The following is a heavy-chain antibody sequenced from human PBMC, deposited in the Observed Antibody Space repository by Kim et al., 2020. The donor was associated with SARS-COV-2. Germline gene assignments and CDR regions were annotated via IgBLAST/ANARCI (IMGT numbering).Heavy chain of an antibody. V-gene: IGHV3-33*01. D-gene: IGHD5-18*01. CDR1: GFTFSSYG. CDR2: IWYDGSNK. J-gene: IGHJ5*02. Sequence: GGSLRLSCAASGFTFSSYGMHWVRQAPGKGLEWVAVIWYDGSNKYYADSVKGRFTISRDNSKNTLYLQMNSLRAEDTAVYYCARDRGYSYGFGIWWFDPWGQGTLVTVSS. CDR3: ARDRGYSYGFGIWWFDP.